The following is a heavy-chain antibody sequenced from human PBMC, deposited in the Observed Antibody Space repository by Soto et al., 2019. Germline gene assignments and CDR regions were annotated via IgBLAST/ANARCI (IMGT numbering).Heavy chain of an antibody. J-gene: IGHJ6*02. D-gene: IGHD3-16*01. Sequence: QITLKESGPTLVKPTQTLTLTCTFSGFSLSTSGVGVGWIRQPPGKALEWLALIYWDDDKRYSPSLKSRLTITKDTSKNHVVLTMTTMDPVDTATYYCAHSSIMAYYYYGMDVWGQGTTVTVSS. CDR3: AHSSIMAYYYYGMDV. CDR1: GFSLSTSGVG. V-gene: IGHV2-5*02. CDR2: IYWDDDK.